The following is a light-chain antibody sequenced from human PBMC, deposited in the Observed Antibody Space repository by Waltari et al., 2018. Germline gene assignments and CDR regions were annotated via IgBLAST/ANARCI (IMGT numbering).Light chain of an antibody. CDR3: QQRSNWPYT. J-gene: IGKJ2*01. Sequence: DIVLTQSPATLSVSPGERATLSCRASQSVSSYLAWYQQKPGQAPRLLIYDASNRATGIPARFSGSGSGTDFTLTISSLEPEDFAVYYCQQRSNWPYTFGQGTKLEIK. V-gene: IGKV3-11*01. CDR1: QSVSSY. CDR2: DAS.